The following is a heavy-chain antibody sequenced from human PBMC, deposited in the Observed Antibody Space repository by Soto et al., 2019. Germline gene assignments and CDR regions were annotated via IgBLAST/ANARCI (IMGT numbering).Heavy chain of an antibody. Sequence: EVQLVESGGGLVQPGGSLRLSCAASGFTVSSNYMSWVRQAPGKGLEWVSVIYSGGSTYYADSVKGRFTISRHNSKNTLYLQMNSLRAEDTAVYYSARDPDQPGVLRFDLWGRGTLVTVSS. D-gene: IGHD2-2*01. J-gene: IGHJ2*01. CDR3: ARDPDQPGVLRFDL. CDR1: GFTVSSNY. V-gene: IGHV3-53*04. CDR2: IYSGGST.